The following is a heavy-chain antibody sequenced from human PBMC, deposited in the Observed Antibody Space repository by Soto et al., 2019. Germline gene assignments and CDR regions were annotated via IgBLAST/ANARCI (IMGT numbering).Heavy chain of an antibody. Sequence: SVKVSCKASGGTFSSYAISWVRQAPGQGLEWMGGIIPIFGTANYAQKFQGRVTITADESTSTAYMELSSLRSEDTAVYYCVPDSSGWYGSWGQGTLVTVSS. J-gene: IGHJ5*02. CDR1: GGTFSSYA. V-gene: IGHV1-69*13. D-gene: IGHD6-19*01. CDR2: IIPIFGTA. CDR3: VPDSSGWYGS.